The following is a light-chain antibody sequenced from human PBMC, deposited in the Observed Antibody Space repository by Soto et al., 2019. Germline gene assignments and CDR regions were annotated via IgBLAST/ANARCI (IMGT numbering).Light chain of an antibody. CDR2: WAS. CDR1: QSVLYRSNNKKY. CDR3: QLYYGTPLT. Sequence: DIVMTQSPDSLAVSLGERATINCKSSQSVLYRSNNKKYLAWYQLKPGLPPKLLIYWASSRESGVPARFSGSGSGTDFTLTISSLQAEDVAVYYCQLYYGTPLTFGGGTKVEIK. V-gene: IGKV4-1*01. J-gene: IGKJ4*01.